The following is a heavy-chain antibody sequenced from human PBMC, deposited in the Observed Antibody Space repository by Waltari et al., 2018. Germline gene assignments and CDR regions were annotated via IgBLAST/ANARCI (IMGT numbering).Heavy chain of an antibody. CDR3: ARGGVVVAATRFHY. CDR2: INHSGST. CDR1: GGSFSGYY. Sequence: QVQLQQWGAGLLKPSETLSLTCAVYGGSFSGYYWSWIRQPPGKGLEWIGEINHSGSTNYNPSLKSRVTISVDTSKNQFSLKLSSVTAADTAVYYCARGGVVVAATRFHYWGQGTLVIVSS. J-gene: IGHJ4*02. D-gene: IGHD2-15*01. V-gene: IGHV4-34*01.